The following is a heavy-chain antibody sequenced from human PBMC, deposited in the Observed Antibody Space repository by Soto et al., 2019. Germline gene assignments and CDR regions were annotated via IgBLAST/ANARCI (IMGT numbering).Heavy chain of an antibody. J-gene: IGHJ4*02. CDR1: GYTFTSYG. V-gene: IGHV1-18*01. CDR2: ISAYNGNT. Sequence: QVQLVQSGAEVKKPGASVKVSCKASGYTFTSYGISWVRQAPGQGLEWMGWISAYNGNTNYAQKLQGRVTISVDTSKNQVSLKLYSVTAADTAVYYCATADGFGVVTPFFEYWGQGILVTVSS. D-gene: IGHD3-3*01. CDR3: ATADGFGVVTPFFEY.